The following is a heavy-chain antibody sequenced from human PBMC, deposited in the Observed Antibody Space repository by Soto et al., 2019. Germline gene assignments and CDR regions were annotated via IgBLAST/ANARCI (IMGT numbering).Heavy chain of an antibody. D-gene: IGHD6-13*01. CDR3: ARDMPNSSSWYLPLSYYYYGMDV. V-gene: IGHV6-1*01. CDR1: GDSVSSNSAA. CDR2: TYYRSKWYN. J-gene: IGHJ6*02. Sequence: SQTLSLTCAISGDSVSSNSAAWNWIRQSPSRGLEWLGRTYYRSKWYNDYAVSVKSRITINPDTSKNQFSLQLNSVTPEDTAVYYCARDMPNSSSWYLPLSYYYYGMDVWGQGTTVTVSS.